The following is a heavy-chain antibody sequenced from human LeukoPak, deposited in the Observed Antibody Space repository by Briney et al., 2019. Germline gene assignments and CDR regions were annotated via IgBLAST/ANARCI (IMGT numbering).Heavy chain of an antibody. CDR2: IDPSDSYT. V-gene: IGHV5-10-1*01. J-gene: IGHJ4*02. CDR1: GYSFISYW. D-gene: IGHD3-22*01. Sequence: GESLKISCKGSGYSFISYWISWVRQMPGKGLEWMGRIDPSDSYTNYSPSFQGHVTISADKSISTAYLQWSSLKASDTAMYYCAIDVYYDSSDGIIWGQGTLVTVSS. CDR3: AIDVYYDSSDGII.